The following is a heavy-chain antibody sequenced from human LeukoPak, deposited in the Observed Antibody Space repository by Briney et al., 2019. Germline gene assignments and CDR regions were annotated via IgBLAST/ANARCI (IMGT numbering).Heavy chain of an antibody. CDR2: FYTSGTT. CDR3: ARGRNWLDP. CDR1: GGSNSNDY. V-gene: IGHV4-4*07. J-gene: IGHJ5*02. Sequence: TSETLSLTCSVSGGSNSNDYWSWIRQPAGKGLEWIGHFYTSGTTNYNPSLRGRVTMSVDTSKNQLSLKVRSVTAADTAVYYCARGRNWLDPWGQGTLVTVSS.